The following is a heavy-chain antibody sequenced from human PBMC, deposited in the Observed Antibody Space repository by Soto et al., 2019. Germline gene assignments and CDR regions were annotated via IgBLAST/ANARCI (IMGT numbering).Heavy chain of an antibody. Sequence: PSETLSLTCTVSGDSVSSGNYYWSWIRQPQGKGLEWVGSLYFTGNTNYNPSLKTRLTLSIDTSRNLFSLRLGSVTAAATCVYVYGRVPVDTYMIYWSDTWGQGTLVTVSS. CDR3: GRVPVDTYMIYWSDT. V-gene: IGHV4-61*01. CDR2: LYFTGNT. CDR1: GDSVSSGNYY. J-gene: IGHJ5*02. D-gene: IGHD3-16*01.